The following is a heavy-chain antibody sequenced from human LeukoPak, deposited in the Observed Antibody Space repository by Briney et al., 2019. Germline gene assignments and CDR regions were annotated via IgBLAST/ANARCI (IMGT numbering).Heavy chain of an antibody. V-gene: IGHV3-23*01. CDR2: ISGSGGST. CDR3: AKDLVSYYYDSSGSAFDI. CDR1: GFTFSRYA. D-gene: IGHD3-22*01. Sequence: PGGSLRLSCAASGFTFSRYAMSWVRQAPGKGLEWVSTISGSGGSTYYADSVKGRFTISRDNSKNTLFLQLNSLRADDTAVYYCAKDLVSYYYDSSGSAFDIWGQGTMVTVSS. J-gene: IGHJ3*02.